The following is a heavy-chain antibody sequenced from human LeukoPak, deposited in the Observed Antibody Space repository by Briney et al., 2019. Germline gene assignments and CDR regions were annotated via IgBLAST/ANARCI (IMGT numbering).Heavy chain of an antibody. CDR2: IYSGGST. V-gene: IGHV3-66*01. CDR1: GFTVSSNY. CDR3: AREGQMILDTDAFDI. Sequence: GGSLRLSCAASGFTVSSNYMSWVRQAPGKGLEWVSVIYSGGSTYYADSVKGRFTISRDNSKNTLYLQMNSLRAEDTAVYYCAREGQMILDTDAFDIWGQGTMVTVSS. D-gene: IGHD5-18*01. J-gene: IGHJ3*02.